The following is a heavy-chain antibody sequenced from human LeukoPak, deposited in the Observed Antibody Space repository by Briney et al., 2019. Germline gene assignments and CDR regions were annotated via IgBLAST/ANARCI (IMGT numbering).Heavy chain of an antibody. CDR1: GFTFSSYE. V-gene: IGHV3-48*03. J-gene: IGHJ4*02. CDR3: ARGDWGYYDSSGYPYYFDY. CDR2: ISSSGSTI. D-gene: IGHD3-22*01. Sequence: PGGSLRLSCAASGFTFSSYEMNWVRQAPGKGLEWVSYISSSGSTIYYADSVKGRFTISRDNAKNSLYLQMNSLRAEDTALYYCARGDWGYYDSSGYPYYFDYWGQGTLVTVSS.